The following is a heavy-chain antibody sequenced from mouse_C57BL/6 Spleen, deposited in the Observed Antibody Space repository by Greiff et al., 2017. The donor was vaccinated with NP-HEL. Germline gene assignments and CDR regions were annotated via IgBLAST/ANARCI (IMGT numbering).Heavy chain of an antibody. CDR2: IDPETGGT. CDR3: TRGRPSFGYYAMDY. Sequence: QVQLQQSGAELVRPGASVTLSCKASGYTFTDYEMHWVKQTPVHGLEWIGAIDPETGGTAYNQKFKGKAILTADKSSSTAYMELRSLTSEDSAVYYCTRGRPSFGYYAMDYWGQGTSVTVSS. CDR1: GYTFTDYE. J-gene: IGHJ4*01. V-gene: IGHV1-15*01.